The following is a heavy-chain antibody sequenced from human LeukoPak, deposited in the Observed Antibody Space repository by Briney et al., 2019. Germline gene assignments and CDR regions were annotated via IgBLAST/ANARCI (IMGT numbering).Heavy chain of an antibody. J-gene: IGHJ4*02. CDR1: GFPLSTYG. V-gene: IGHV3-30*02. Sequence: GGSLRLSCVTSGFPLSTYGVHWVRQAPGSGLEWVAYIHYDGYTTNYADSVKGRFTISRENSKNTLYLQMNSLRTEDTAVYYCAKDVAYTVDYWGQGTLVTVSS. D-gene: IGHD3-16*01. CDR2: IHYDGYTT. CDR3: AKDVAYTVDY.